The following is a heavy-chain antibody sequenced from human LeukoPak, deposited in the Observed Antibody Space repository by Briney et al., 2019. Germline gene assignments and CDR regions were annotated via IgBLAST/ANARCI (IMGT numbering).Heavy chain of an antibody. CDR3: ATDGKYYSSGDY. J-gene: IGHJ4*02. Sequence: GSLRLSCAASGFTFSSYFMSWVRQPTGKGLEWIGNIFYSGSTYYNPSLKSRVTISVDTSKNQFSLKLSSVTAADTAVYYCATDGKYYSSGDYWGQGTLVTVSS. CDR2: IFYSGST. D-gene: IGHD6-19*01. CDR1: GFTFSSYF. V-gene: IGHV4-59*04.